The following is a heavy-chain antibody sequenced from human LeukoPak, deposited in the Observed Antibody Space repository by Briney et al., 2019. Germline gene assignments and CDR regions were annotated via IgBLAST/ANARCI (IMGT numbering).Heavy chain of an antibody. CDR1: GFTFSSYA. V-gene: IGHV3-30*04. CDR2: ISYDGSNK. D-gene: IGHD3-3*01. J-gene: IGHJ6*03. CDR3: ARLSSGIYDFWSGPLNYYMDV. Sequence: GGSLRLSCAASGFTFSSYAMHWVRQAPGKGLEWVAVISYDGSNKYYADSVKGRFTISRDNSKNTLYLQMNSLRAEDTAVYYCARLSSGIYDFWSGPLNYYMDVWGKGTTVTVSS.